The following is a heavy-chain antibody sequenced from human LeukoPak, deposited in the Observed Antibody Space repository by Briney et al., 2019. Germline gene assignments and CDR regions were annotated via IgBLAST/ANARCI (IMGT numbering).Heavy chain of an antibody. CDR3: ARDVGDYDEGDYFDY. D-gene: IGHD4-17*01. Sequence: PGGSLRLSCAASGFTFSSYAMHWVRQAPGKGLEWVAVISYDGSNKYYADSVKGRFTISRDNSKNTLYLQMNSLRAEDTAVYYCARDVGDYDEGDYFDYWGQGTLVTVSS. V-gene: IGHV3-30-3*01. CDR2: ISYDGSNK. CDR1: GFTFSSYA. J-gene: IGHJ4*02.